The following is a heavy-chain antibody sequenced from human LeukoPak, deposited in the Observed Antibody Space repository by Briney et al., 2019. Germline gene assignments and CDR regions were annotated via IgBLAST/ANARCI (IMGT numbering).Heavy chain of an antibody. D-gene: IGHD2-2*01. J-gene: IGHJ6*02. Sequence: GGSLRLSCAASGFTFSSYWMNWARQAPGKGLEWVASINHNGNVNYYVDSVKGRFTISRDNAKNSLYLQMSNLRAEDTAVYFCARFCGSTSWHSGYYYGIDVWGQGTTVTVSS. CDR3: ARFCGSTSWHSGYYYGIDV. CDR2: INHNGNVN. V-gene: IGHV3-7*03. CDR1: GFTFSSYW.